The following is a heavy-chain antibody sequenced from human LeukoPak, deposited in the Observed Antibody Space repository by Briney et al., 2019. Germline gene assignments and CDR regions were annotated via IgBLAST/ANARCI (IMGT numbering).Heavy chain of an antibody. CDR3: ARRGDGYNPFDY. Sequence: PSETLSLTCTVSGGSISSYYWSWIRQPPGKGLKWIGYIYYSGSTNDNPSLKSRGTISVDTSKNQFSLKLSSVTAADTAVYYCARRGDGYNPFDYWGQGTLVTVSS. V-gene: IGHV4-59*08. D-gene: IGHD5-24*01. CDR1: GGSISSYY. J-gene: IGHJ4*02. CDR2: IYYSGST.